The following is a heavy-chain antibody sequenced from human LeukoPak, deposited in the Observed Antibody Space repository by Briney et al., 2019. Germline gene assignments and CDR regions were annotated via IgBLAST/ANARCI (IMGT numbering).Heavy chain of an antibody. V-gene: IGHV4-31*03. CDR2: IYYSGST. Sequence: PSETLSLTCTVSGGSISSGGYSWSWIRQHPGKGLEWIGYIYYSGSTYYNPSLKSRVTISVDTSKNQFSLKLSSVTAADTSVYYCARGGEYDILTGYRPIAYYYYGMDVWGQGTTVTVSS. J-gene: IGHJ6*02. D-gene: IGHD3-9*01. CDR1: GGSISSGGYS. CDR3: ARGGEYDILTGYRPIAYYYYGMDV.